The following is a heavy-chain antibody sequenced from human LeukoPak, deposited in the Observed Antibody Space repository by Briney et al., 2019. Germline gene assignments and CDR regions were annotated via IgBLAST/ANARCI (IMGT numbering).Heavy chain of an antibody. Sequence: GESLKISCSGSGYXFTTYWICWVRQMPGKGLEWMGIIYPGDSDTRYTPSFQGQVTMSADKSTNTAYLQWSSLRASDTAMYYCARRQGCSSSSCPPDYWGQGTLVTVSP. CDR3: ARRQGCSSSSCPPDY. V-gene: IGHV5-51*01. J-gene: IGHJ4*02. CDR2: IYPGDSDT. D-gene: IGHD2-2*01. CDR1: GYXFTTYW.